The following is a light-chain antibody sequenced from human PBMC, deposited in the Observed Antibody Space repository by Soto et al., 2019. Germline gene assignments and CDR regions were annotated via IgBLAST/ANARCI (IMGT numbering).Light chain of an antibody. J-gene: IGLJ1*01. CDR3: FSYTDWLSNL. V-gene: IGLV2-14*03. CDR1: SSDIGSYYH. Sequence: QSVLTQPASVSGSPGQSITISCSGTSSDIGSYYHVAWYQQFPGKSPKLIIYAVSDRPSGVSDRFSGSKSGISASLTISGLQTEDDAYYYCFSYTDWLSNLFGTGIKVTGL. CDR2: AVS.